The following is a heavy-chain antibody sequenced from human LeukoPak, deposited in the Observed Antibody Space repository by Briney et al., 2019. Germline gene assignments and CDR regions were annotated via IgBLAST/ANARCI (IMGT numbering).Heavy chain of an antibody. CDR3: ARYCSSTSCYRDNDY. V-gene: IGHV4-61*02. J-gene: IGHJ4*02. Sequence: SETLSLTCTVSGGSISSGSYSWGWIRQPAGKGLEWIGRIYASGSTNYNPSLKSRVTISVDTSKNQFSLKLSSVTAADTAVYYCARYCSSTSCYRDNDYWGQGTLVTVSS. D-gene: IGHD2-2*02. CDR2: IYASGST. CDR1: GGSISSGSYS.